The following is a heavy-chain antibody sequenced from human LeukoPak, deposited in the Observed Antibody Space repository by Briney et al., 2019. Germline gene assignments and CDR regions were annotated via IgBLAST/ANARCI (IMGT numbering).Heavy chain of an antibody. CDR3: ATSGWYLLPGVY. CDR2: IYHNGST. D-gene: IGHD6-19*01. V-gene: IGHV4-38-2*02. J-gene: IGHJ4*02. Sequence: SETLSLTRTVSGYSISSGYYWGWIRQPPGKGLEWIGNIYHNGSTDYNPSLKSRVTISVDTSKNQFSLKLSSVTAADTAVYYCATSGWYLLPGVYWGQGTLVTVSS. CDR1: GYSISSGYY.